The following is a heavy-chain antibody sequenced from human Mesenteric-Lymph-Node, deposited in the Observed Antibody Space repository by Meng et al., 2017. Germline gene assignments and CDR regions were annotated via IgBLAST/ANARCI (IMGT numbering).Heavy chain of an antibody. V-gene: IGHV4-59*01. CDR1: GGSFSGYY. J-gene: IGHJ4*02. CDR2: IYYSGST. CDR3: ARDLMGDAIDY. Sequence: SQTLSLTCAVYGGSFSGYYWSWIRQPPGKGLEWIGYIYYSGSTNYNPSLKSRVTISVDTSKNQFSLKLSSVTAADTAVYYCARDLMGDAIDYWGQGTLVTVSS. D-gene: IGHD1-26*01.